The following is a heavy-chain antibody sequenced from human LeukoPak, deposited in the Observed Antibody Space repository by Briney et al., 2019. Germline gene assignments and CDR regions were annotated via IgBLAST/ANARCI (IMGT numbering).Heavy chain of an antibody. V-gene: IGHV3-23*01. CDR1: GFTFSSYA. D-gene: IGHD3-3*01. J-gene: IGHJ5*02. CDR3: AKDPDDFWSGYGNWFDP. Sequence: PGGSLRLSCAASGFTFSSYAMSWVRQAPGKGLEWVSAISGSGGSTYYADSVKGRFTISRDNSKNTLYLQMNSLRAEDTAVYYCAKDPDDFWSGYGNWFDPWGQGTLVTVSS. CDR2: ISGSGGST.